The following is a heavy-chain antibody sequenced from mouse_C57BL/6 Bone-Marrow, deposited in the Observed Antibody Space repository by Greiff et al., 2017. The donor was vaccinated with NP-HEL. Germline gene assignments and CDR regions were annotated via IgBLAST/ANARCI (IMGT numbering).Heavy chain of an antibody. J-gene: IGHJ4*01. CDR2: IYPGDGDT. CDR3: ARWTTVVAPGYGDY. V-gene: IGHV1-80*01. Sequence: VQLQQSGAELVKPGASVKISCKASGFAFSSYWMNWVKQRPGKGLAWIGQIYPGDGDTNYNGKFKGKATLTADKSSSTAYMQLSSLTSEDSAVYFCARWTTVVAPGYGDYWGQGTSVTVSS. D-gene: IGHD1-1*01. CDR1: GFAFSSYW.